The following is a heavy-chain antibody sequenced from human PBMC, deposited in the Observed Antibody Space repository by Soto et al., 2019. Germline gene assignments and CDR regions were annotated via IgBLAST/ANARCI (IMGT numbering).Heavy chain of an antibody. CDR1: GFTFNSIA. Sequence: EVQLLESGGGLVQPGGSLRLSCAASGFTFNSIAMSWVRQAPGKGLEWVSAISGSGGNTNYADSVKGRFTISRDNSKNTLYLHMSSLSAEDTAVYYCAKAQLITSSATASYWGQGTLVTVSS. CDR3: AKAQLITSSATASY. J-gene: IGHJ4*02. V-gene: IGHV3-23*01. D-gene: IGHD2-2*01. CDR2: ISGSGGNT.